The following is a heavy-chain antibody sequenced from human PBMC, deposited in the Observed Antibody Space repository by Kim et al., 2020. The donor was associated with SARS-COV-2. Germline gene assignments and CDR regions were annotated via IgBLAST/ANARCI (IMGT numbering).Heavy chain of an antibody. CDR2: ISSSSSTI. CDR3: ARAYSSSSGKDAFDM. D-gene: IGHD6-6*01. V-gene: IGHV3-48*04. Sequence: GGSLRLSCAASGFTFSNYNMNWVRQAPGKGLEWVSYISSSSSTIYYADSVKGRFTISRDNAKNSLYLQINSLRAEDTALYYCARAYSSSSGKDAFDMGG. CDR1: GFTFSNYN. J-gene: IGHJ3*02.